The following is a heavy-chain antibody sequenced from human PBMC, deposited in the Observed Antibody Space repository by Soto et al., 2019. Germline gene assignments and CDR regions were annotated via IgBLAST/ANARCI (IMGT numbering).Heavy chain of an antibody. CDR1: GFTFSSYA. CDR2: ISGSGGGT. V-gene: IGHV3-23*01. D-gene: IGHD3-3*01. Sequence: PGGSLRLSCAASGFTFSSYAMSWGRQAPGKGLEWVSAISGSGGGTYYADSVKGRFTISRDNSKNTLYLQVNSLRAEDTAVYYCAKDSGRVDFWSGYYFGSRVSFVYWGQGTLVTVSS. CDR3: AKDSGRVDFWSGYYFGSRVSFVY. J-gene: IGHJ4*02.